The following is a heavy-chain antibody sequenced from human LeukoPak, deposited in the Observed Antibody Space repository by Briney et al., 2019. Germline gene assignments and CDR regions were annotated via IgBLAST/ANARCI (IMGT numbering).Heavy chain of an antibody. V-gene: IGHV1-69*02. CDR2: IIPILGIA. Sequence: GASVRVSCKASGGTFSSYTISWVRQAPGQGLEWMGRIIPILGIANYAQKFQGRVTITADKSTSTAYMELSSLRSEDTAVYYCARAPHGYGDYVRAFDIWGQGTMVTVSS. D-gene: IGHD4-17*01. CDR3: ARAPHGYGDYVRAFDI. J-gene: IGHJ3*02. CDR1: GGTFSSYT.